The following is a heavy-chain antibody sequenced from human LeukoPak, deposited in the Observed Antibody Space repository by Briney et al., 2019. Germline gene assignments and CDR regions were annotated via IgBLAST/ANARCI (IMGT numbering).Heavy chain of an antibody. CDR1: GGSFSGYY. J-gene: IGHJ3*02. Sequence: PSETLSLTCAVYGGSFSGYYWSWIRQPPGKGLEWIGEINHSGSTNYNPSLKSRVTISVDTSKNQFSLKLSSVTAADTAVYYCARDEYYYDSNAFDIWGQGTMVTVSS. CDR2: INHSGST. CDR3: ARDEYYYDSNAFDI. V-gene: IGHV4-34*01. D-gene: IGHD3-22*01.